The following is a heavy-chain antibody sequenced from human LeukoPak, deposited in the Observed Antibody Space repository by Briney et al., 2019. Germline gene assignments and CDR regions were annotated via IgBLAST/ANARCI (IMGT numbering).Heavy chain of an antibody. J-gene: IGHJ4*02. Sequence: GGSLRLSCAASGFTFSSFGLHWVRQAPGRGLEWVALISPDGSYAYYADSVKGRFTISRDNSENTFYLQLTNLRSEDADVYFCARDHGAFDYWGQGTLVTVSS. CDR3: ARDHGAFDY. D-gene: IGHD3-10*01. CDR2: ISPDGSYA. V-gene: IGHV3-30*04. CDR1: GFTFSSFG.